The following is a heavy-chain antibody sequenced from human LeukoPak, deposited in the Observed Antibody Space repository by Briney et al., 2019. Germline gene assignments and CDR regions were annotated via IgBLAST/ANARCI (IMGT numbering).Heavy chain of an antibody. CDR1: GFTFSRYW. CDR3: ATEVAGIEY. D-gene: IGHD6-19*01. V-gene: IGHV3-74*01. Sequence: GGSLRLSCAASGFTFSRYWMHWVRQAPGKGLVWVSRINSDGSSTNYADSVKGRFTISRDNAKKTLYLEMHSLRDEDTALYYCATEVAGIEYWGQGTLVTVSS. CDR2: INSDGSST. J-gene: IGHJ4*02.